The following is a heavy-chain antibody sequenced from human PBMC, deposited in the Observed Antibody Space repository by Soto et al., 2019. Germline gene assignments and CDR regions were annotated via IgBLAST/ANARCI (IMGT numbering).Heavy chain of an antibody. D-gene: IGHD3-10*01. CDR1: GFTFSNAW. J-gene: IGHJ4*02. CDR2: IKSKNDGGTT. Sequence: EVQLVESGGGLVKPGGYLRLSCAAYGFTFSNAWMSWVRQAPGRGLEWVGRIKSKNDGGTTDYAAHVKGRFTISRDDSKNTLYLQRTSLKTEDTAVYYCTTGGSYGSGSYYLPYWGQGTLVTVS. CDR3: TTGGSYGSGSYYLPY. V-gene: IGHV3-15*01.